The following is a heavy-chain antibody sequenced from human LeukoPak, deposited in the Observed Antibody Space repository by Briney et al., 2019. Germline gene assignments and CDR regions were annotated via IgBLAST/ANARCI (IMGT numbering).Heavy chain of an antibody. D-gene: IGHD2-21*01. V-gene: IGHV3-21*01. Sequence: ETLSLTCTVSGASINYNYWSWVRQAPGKGLEWVSSISSSSSYIYYADSVKGRFTISRDNAKNSLYLQMNSLRAEDTAVYYCARRGIWAFDIWGQGTMVTVSS. CDR1: GASINYNY. J-gene: IGHJ3*02. CDR2: ISSSSSYI. CDR3: ARRGIWAFDI.